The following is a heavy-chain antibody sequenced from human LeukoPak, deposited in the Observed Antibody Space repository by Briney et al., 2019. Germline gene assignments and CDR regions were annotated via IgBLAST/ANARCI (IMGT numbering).Heavy chain of an antibody. CDR3: ARAHNWKYGTFDY. CDR1: GFTFDDYA. D-gene: IGHD1-7*01. Sequence: GGSLRLSCAASGFTFDDYAMHWVRQAPGKGLEWVSGISWNSGSIGYADSVKGRFTISRDNAKNSLYLQMNSLRAEDTAVYYCARAHNWKYGTFDYWGQGTLVTVSS. J-gene: IGHJ4*02. CDR2: ISWNSGSI. V-gene: IGHV3-9*01.